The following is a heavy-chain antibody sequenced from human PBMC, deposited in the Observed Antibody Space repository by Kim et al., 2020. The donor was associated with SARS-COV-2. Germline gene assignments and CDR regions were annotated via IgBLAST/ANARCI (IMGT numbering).Heavy chain of an antibody. J-gene: IGHJ4*02. V-gene: IGHV1-3*01. CDR1: GYSFTSYA. CDR3: ARGGGYSYGFDY. CDR2: INAGNGYT. Sequence: ASVKVSCKASGYSFTSYAMHWVRQAPGQGLEWMGWINAGNGYTQYSQKFQGRVTFTRDTSATSVYMEMSSLRSEDTAVYFCARGGGYSYGFDYWGQGTLATVSS. D-gene: IGHD5-18*01.